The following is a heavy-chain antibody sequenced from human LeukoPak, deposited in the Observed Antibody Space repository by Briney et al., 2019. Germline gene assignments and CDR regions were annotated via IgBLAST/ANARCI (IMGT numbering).Heavy chain of an antibody. V-gene: IGHV3-30*18. CDR2: ISYDGSNK. J-gene: IGHJ6*02. Sequence: PGGSLRLSCAASGFTFSSYGMHWVRQAPGKGLEWVAVISYDGSNKYYADSVKGRFTISRDNSKNTLYLQMNSLRAEDTAVYYCAKDFEGLRAGDSSGYYYYYYYYGTDVWGQGTTVTVSS. CDR3: AKDFEGLRAGDSSGYYYYYYYYGTDV. D-gene: IGHD3-22*01. CDR1: GFTFSSYG.